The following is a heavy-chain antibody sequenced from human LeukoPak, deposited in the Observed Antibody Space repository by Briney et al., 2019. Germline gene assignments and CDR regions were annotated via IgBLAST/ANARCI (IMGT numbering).Heavy chain of an antibody. CDR1: GFIFSNYA. J-gene: IGHJ4*02. Sequence: GGSLRLSCAASGFIFSNYAMTWVRQAPGKGLQWVSTMTSGGNTYYADYVKGRFTISRDNSKNTLYLQMNSLRAEDTAVYYCAKYCSGGNCYSGLYWGQGTLVTVSS. CDR2: MTSGGNT. CDR3: AKYCSGGNCYSGLY. V-gene: IGHV3-23*01. D-gene: IGHD2-15*01.